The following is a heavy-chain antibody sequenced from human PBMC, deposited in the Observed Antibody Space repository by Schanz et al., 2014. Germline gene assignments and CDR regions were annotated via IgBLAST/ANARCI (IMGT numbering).Heavy chain of an antibody. J-gene: IGHJ4*02. CDR2: IDNTGGNT. V-gene: IGHV3-74*01. CDR3: VRSPIVEGLWGYFLDS. D-gene: IGHD3-22*01. CDR1: GFTFSRYW. Sequence: EVQLVESGGGLVQPGGSLRLSCAASGFTFSRYWMHWVRQAPGKGLVWVSRIDNTGGNTNYADSVRGRFTISRDDAKNTLYLQMNSLRAEDTSIYYCVRSPIVEGLWGYFLDSWGQGALVTVSS.